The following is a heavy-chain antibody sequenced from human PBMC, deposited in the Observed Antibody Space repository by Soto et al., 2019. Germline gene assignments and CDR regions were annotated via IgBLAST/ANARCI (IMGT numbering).Heavy chain of an antibody. V-gene: IGHV4-39*01. CDR1: GASISSSGYY. J-gene: IGHJ4*02. CDR2: IDYIGST. CDR3: VRGGLRHQQSSYCFDV. D-gene: IGHD3-16*01. Sequence: QLQLQESGPGLVKPSETLSLTCTVSGASISSSGYYWGWIRQAPGKGLEWIGSIDYIGSTYYNPSLKPRVTVSVDTSNNQFSLKLNSVTAADTAVHYCVRGGLRHQQSSYCFDVWGQGTLVTVSS.